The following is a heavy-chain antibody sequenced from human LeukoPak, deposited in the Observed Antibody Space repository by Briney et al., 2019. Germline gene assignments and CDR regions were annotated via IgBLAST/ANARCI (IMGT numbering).Heavy chain of an antibody. V-gene: IGHV4-39*01. J-gene: IGHJ5*02. CDR3: ARRDYAAWFDP. CDR1: GDSITSGGFY. Sequence: SETLSLTCNVSGDSITSGGFYWAWIRQSPGKGLEWIGNVYYSGTTQYNPSLKGRVTISMDMSKNQFSLNLNSVSVTDTAIYYCARRDYAAWFDPWGQGTLVTVAS. CDR2: VYYSGTT. D-gene: IGHD4/OR15-4a*01.